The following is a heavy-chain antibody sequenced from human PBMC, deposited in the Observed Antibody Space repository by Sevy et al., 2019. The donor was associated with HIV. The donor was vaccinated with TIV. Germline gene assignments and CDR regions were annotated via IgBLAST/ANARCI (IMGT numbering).Heavy chain of an antibody. V-gene: IGHV3-7*04. J-gene: IGHJ3*01. CDR3: ARGDYYDRSGFYIDAFDV. D-gene: IGHD3-22*01. CDR1: GFTFSRYW. CDR2: VKEDGSEK. Sequence: GGSLRLSCAASGFTFSRYWMSWVRQAPGKGLEWVGNVKEDGSEKYYGHSVKGRFTISRDNAKNSLFLQMKSLRAEDTADYYCARGDYYDRSGFYIDAFDVWGQGTIVTVSS.